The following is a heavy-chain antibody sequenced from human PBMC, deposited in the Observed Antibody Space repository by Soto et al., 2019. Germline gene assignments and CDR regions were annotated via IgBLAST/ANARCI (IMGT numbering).Heavy chain of an antibody. CDR1: GFTFSTYG. V-gene: IGHV3-30*18. J-gene: IGHJ4*02. CDR2: ISYDETNE. Sequence: QVQLVESGGGVVQPGRSLRLSCAASGFTFSTYGMHWVRQAPGKGLEWVAVISYDETNEFSADSVKGRFTISRDNSKNTLYLEMSSLRAEDTSISYCAKRSGYYFDSWGQGTLVTVSS. CDR3: AKRSGYYFDS. D-gene: IGHD3-3*01.